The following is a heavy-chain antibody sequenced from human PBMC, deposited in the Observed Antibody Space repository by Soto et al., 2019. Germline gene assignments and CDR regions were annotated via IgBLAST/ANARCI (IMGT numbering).Heavy chain of an antibody. D-gene: IGHD2-2*01. CDR1: GYSSAYFG. CDR3: VRDQKYFRVNGNWFDS. J-gene: IGHJ5*01. Sequence: GGPVKVSCKASGYSSAYFGISWVRQAPGQGLEWMGWVSGNNGASNPAPKVQGRITMTLDTSTGVSYMALRSLRSDDTAIYYCVRDQKYFRVNGNWFDSWGQGTLVTVSS. CDR2: VSGNNGAS. V-gene: IGHV1-18*04.